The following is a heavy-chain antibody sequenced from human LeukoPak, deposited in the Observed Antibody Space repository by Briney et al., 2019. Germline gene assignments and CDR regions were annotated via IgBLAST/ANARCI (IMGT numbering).Heavy chain of an antibody. D-gene: IGHD4-17*01. Sequence: GGSLRLSCAASGFTFSDYYMSWVRQAPGKGLEWVAVISYDGSNKYYADSVKGRFTISRDNSKNTLYLQMNSLRAEDTAVYYCARDPTDTVTWYFDLWGRGTLVTVSS. CDR1: GFTFSDYY. J-gene: IGHJ2*01. V-gene: IGHV3-30*03. CDR2: ISYDGSNK. CDR3: ARDPTDTVTWYFDL.